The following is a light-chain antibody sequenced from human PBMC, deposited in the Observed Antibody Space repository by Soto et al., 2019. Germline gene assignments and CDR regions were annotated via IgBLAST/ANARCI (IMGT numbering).Light chain of an antibody. Sequence: DIQMTQSPSSLSASVGDRVTITCRASQSISSYLNWYQQKPGKAPKLLIYAASSLQSGVPPRFSGSGSGTDFTLTISTLQPEDFATYYCHQSYSTLWTFGQGTKVEI. J-gene: IGKJ1*01. V-gene: IGKV1-39*01. CDR2: AAS. CDR3: HQSYSTLWT. CDR1: QSISSY.